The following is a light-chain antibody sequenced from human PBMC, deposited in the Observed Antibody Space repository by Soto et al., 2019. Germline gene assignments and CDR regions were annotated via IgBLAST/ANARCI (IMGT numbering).Light chain of an antibody. CDR1: QSVGSSR. Sequence: EIVMTQSPGTLSLSPGETATLSCRASQSVGSSRLAWYQQKPGQPPRLLIYGASSRATGIPDRFSGSGSGTDFTLTISRLEPEDFAVYFCQQYGSSPLTFGGGTKVDIK. CDR2: GAS. V-gene: IGKV3-20*01. J-gene: IGKJ4*01. CDR3: QQYGSSPLT.